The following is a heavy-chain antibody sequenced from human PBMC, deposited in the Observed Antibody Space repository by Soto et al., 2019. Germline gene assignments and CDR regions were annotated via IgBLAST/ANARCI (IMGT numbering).Heavy chain of an antibody. Sequence: QVQLQESGPGLVKPSETLSLTCTVSGGSISSYYWSWIRQPPGKGLEWIGYIYYSGSTNYNPSLKSRVTISVDTSKNQFSLKLSSVTAADTAVYYCASGNYYEILWGRGTLVTVSS. CDR1: GGSISSYY. V-gene: IGHV4-59*01. D-gene: IGHD3-22*01. CDR2: IYYSGST. J-gene: IGHJ2*01. CDR3: ASGNYYEIL.